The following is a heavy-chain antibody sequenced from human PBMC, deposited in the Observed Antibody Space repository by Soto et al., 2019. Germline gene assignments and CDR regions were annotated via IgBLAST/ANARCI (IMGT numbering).Heavy chain of an antibody. CDR3: TSAGQYCTSTTCKAY. Sequence: EVQVVESGGGLVKPGGSLSLSCAASGFGFTNSWMNWVRQAPGKGLEWVGRIKRKNDGGTTDYAAPVQGRFTISRDDSKTTIYLQMNSLKTEDTAVYYCTSAGQYCTSTTCKAYWGQGTPVTVSS. CDR1: GFGFTNSW. V-gene: IGHV3-15*07. D-gene: IGHD2-2*01. CDR2: IKRKNDGGTT. J-gene: IGHJ4*02.